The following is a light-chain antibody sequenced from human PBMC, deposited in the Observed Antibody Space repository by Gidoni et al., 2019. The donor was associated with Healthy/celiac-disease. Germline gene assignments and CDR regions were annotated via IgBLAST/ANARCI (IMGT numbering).Light chain of an antibody. CDR2: AAS. J-gene: IGKJ2*01. CDR3: QQSYSI. Sequence: DIQMTQSPSSLSASVGDRVTITCRASQSISSYLNWYQQKPGKAPKLLIYAASSVQSGVPSRFSGSGSGTDFTLTISVLQPEDFATYYCQQSYSIFGQGTKLEIK. V-gene: IGKV1-39*01. CDR1: QSISSY.